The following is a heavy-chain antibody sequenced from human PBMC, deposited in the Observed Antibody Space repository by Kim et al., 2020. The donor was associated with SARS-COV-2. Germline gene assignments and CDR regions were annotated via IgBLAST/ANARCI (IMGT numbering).Heavy chain of an antibody. CDR3: ARGIHGCTTTTCNVIMGIGY. J-gene: IGHJ4*02. Sequence: GGSLRLSCAASGFTFSSYAMYWVRQAPGKGLEWVAVISYDGTNKYFADSVKGRFTISRDTSKNTLSLQMNSLRAEDTAVYYCARGIHGCTTTTCNVIMGIGYGGPGNPVTVSS. V-gene: IGHV3-30-3*01. D-gene: IGHD2-2*01. CDR2: ISYDGTNK. CDR1: GFTFSSYA.